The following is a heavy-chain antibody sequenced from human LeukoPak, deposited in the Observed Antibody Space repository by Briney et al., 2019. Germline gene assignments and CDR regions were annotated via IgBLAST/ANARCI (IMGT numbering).Heavy chain of an antibody. CDR1: GFTLSSYG. V-gene: IGHV3-30*18. J-gene: IGHJ6*02. Sequence: GRSLRLSCAAAGFTLSSYGMHWVRQAPGKGLEWVAVISYDGSNKYYADSVKGRFTIPRDNSKSTLYLQMNSQRVEDTAVYYCAKVYQQWLAYYYYGMDVWGQGTTVTVSS. D-gene: IGHD6-19*01. CDR2: ISYDGSNK. CDR3: AKVYQQWLAYYYYGMDV.